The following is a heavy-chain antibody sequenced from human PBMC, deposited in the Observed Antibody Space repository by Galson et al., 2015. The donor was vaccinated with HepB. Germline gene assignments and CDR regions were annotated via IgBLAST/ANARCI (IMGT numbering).Heavy chain of an antibody. V-gene: IGHV3-30-3*01. CDR3: ARDGVLLSDTYNYFDY. CDR2: ISYDGSNK. D-gene: IGHD3-10*01. Sequence: SLRLSCAASGFTFSSYAMHWVRQAPGKGLEWVAVISYDGSNKYYADSVKGRFTISRDNSKNTLYLQMNSLRAEDTAVYYCARDGVLLSDTYNYFDYWGQGTLVTVSS. J-gene: IGHJ4*02. CDR1: GFTFSSYA.